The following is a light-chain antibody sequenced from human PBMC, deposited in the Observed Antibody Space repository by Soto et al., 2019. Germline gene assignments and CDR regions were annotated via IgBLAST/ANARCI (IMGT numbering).Light chain of an antibody. CDR2: GAS. Sequence: EIVMTQSTATLSVSPGERATLSCRASQSVSSDLAWYQQTPGQAPRLLIYGASTWATGIPARFSGSGSGTEFTLTISSLQSEDFAVYYCHQYNKWPPRYTFGQGTKLEIK. CDR3: HQYNKWPPRYT. J-gene: IGKJ2*01. CDR1: QSVSSD. V-gene: IGKV3-15*01.